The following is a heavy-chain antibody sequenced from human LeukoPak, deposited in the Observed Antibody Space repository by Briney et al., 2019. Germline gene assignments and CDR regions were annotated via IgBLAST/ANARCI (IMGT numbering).Heavy chain of an antibody. CDR2: ISYDGSNK. Sequence: GGSLRLSCAASGFTFSSYGMHWVRQAPGKGLEWVAVISYDGSNKYYADSVKGRFTISRDNSKNTLYLQMNSLRAEDTAVYYCAKDHSGDYYDSSGYFDYWGLGTLVTVSS. V-gene: IGHV3-30*18. D-gene: IGHD3-22*01. J-gene: IGHJ4*02. CDR3: AKDHSGDYYDSSGYFDY. CDR1: GFTFSSYG.